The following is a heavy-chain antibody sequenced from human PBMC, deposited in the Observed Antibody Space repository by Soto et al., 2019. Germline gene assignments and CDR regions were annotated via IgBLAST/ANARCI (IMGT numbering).Heavy chain of an antibody. CDR3: AKVDCGSSGCRLIDY. CDR2: ITGNGETT. J-gene: IGHJ4*02. V-gene: IGHV3-23*01. Sequence: GGSLRRSWRGSGFTFINHAMNGGGQAPGKGLEWVTGITGNGETTNYADSVKGRFTISRDNSKNTLYLQMNSLRAEDTAVYYCAKVDCGSSGCRLIDYWGQGTLITVSS. D-gene: IGHD2-2*01. CDR1: GFTFINHA.